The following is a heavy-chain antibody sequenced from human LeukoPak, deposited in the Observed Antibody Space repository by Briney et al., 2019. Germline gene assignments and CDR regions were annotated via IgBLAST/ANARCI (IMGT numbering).Heavy chain of an antibody. J-gene: IGHJ6*02. D-gene: IGHD6-13*01. Sequence: GASVKVSCKVSGYTLTELSMHWVRQAPGKGLEWMGGFDPEDGETIYAQKFQGRVTMTEDTSTDTAYMELSSLRSEDTAVYYCVFIAAAGTPYYYYGMDVWGQGTTVTVSS. CDR3: VFIAAAGTPYYYYGMDV. V-gene: IGHV1-24*01. CDR2: FDPEDGET. CDR1: GYTLTELS.